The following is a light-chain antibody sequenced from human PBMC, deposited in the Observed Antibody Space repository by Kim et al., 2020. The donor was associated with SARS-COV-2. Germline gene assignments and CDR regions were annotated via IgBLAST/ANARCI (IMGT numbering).Light chain of an antibody. V-gene: IGKV3-11*01. CDR1: QSVGNQ. Sequence: LSPGESATRSCRASQSVGNQLAWFKQTPGQAPRLLIYDTSNRAPGVPARFSGSGSGTDFTLTISSLEAEDFAVYYCQQRANWPRTFGQGTRLEIK. CDR2: DTS. J-gene: IGKJ5*01. CDR3: QQRANWPRT.